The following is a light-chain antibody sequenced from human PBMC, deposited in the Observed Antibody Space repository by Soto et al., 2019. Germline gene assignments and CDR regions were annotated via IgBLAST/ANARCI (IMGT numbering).Light chain of an antibody. Sequence: DIQMTQSPSSLSASVGDRVTITCRASQNISIYLNWYQQKPGKAPKLLIYTVSNLQSGVPARFSADGSGTDFTLTISSLQPEDFATYYCQQSASTPPFTFGPGTKVDSK. CDR1: QNISIY. V-gene: IGKV1-39*01. CDR2: TVS. J-gene: IGKJ3*01. CDR3: QQSASTPPFT.